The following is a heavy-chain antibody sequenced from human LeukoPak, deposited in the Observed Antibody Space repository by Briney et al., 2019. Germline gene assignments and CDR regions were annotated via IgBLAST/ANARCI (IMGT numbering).Heavy chain of an antibody. CDR2: IYYSGST. D-gene: IGHD3-16*02. CDR3: ARAGFRDDYVWGSYRYTVPAHFDY. Sequence: PSETLSLTCTVSGGSISSYYWSWIRQPPGKGLEWIGYIYYSGSTNYNPSLKSRVTISVDTSKNQFSLKLSSVTAADTAVYYCARAGFRDDYVWGSYRYTVPAHFDYWGQGTLVTVSS. V-gene: IGHV4-59*12. J-gene: IGHJ4*02. CDR1: GGSISSYY.